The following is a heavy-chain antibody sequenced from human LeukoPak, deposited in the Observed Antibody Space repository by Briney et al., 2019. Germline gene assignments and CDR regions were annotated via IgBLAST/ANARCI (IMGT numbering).Heavy chain of an antibody. J-gene: IGHJ4*02. Sequence: PGGSLRLSCAASGFTFGDYYMSWIRQVPGKGLEWLAYISDSGDTRKYADSVTGRFTISRDNSKNTLYLQMNSLRAEDTAVYYCAKGPLYYYDTLEGDYWGQGTLVTVSS. D-gene: IGHD3-22*01. CDR3: AKGPLYYYDTLEGDY. CDR2: ISDSGDTR. CDR1: GFTFGDYY. V-gene: IGHV3-11*01.